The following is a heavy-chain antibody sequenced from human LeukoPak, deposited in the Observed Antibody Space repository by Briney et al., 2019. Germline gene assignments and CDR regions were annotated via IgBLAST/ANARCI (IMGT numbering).Heavy chain of an antibody. CDR3: AQTLDVQWLVSEGGFDY. CDR1: GFTFSSHA. D-gene: IGHD6-19*01. J-gene: IGHJ4*02. Sequence: GGSLRLSCAASGFTFSSHAMSWVRQAPGKGLEWVSAISASGDATYYADSVKGRFTISRDNSKNTLYVQMNSLRAEDTAVYYCAQTLDVQWLVSEGGFDYWGQGTLVTVSS. V-gene: IGHV3-23*01. CDR2: ISASGDAT.